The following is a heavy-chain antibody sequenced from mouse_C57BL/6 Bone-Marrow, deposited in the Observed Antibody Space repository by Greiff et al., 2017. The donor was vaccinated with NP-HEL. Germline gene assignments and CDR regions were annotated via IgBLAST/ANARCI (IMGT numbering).Heavy chain of an antibody. D-gene: IGHD2-3*01. J-gene: IGHJ4*01. Sequence: QVQLQQPGAELVKPGASVKLSCKASGYTFTSYWMHWVKQRPGQGLEWIGMIHPNSGSTNYNEKFKRKATLTVDKSSSTAYMQLSSLTSEDSAVYYCAYDGYYEGAMDYWGQGTSVTVSS. V-gene: IGHV1-64*01. CDR1: GYTFTSYW. CDR3: AYDGYYEGAMDY. CDR2: IHPNSGST.